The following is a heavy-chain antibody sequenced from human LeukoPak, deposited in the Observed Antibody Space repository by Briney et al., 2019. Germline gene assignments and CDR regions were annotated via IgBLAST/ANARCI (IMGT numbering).Heavy chain of an antibody. V-gene: IGHV1-2*04. Sequence: ASVKVSCKASGYTFTGYYMHWVRQAPGQGLEWMGWINPNSGGTNHAQKFQGWVTMTRDTSISTAYMELSRLRSDDTAVYYCARADYGDYSPRDYWGQGTLATVSS. CDR2: INPNSGGT. CDR3: ARADYGDYSPRDY. J-gene: IGHJ4*02. D-gene: IGHD4-17*01. CDR1: GYTFTGYY.